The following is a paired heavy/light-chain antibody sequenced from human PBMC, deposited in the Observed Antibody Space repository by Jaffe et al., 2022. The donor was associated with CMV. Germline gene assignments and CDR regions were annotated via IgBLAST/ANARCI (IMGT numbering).Heavy chain of an antibody. V-gene: IGHV3-64D*06. D-gene: IGHD2-2*01. CDR1: GFIFSRFG. CDR3: VKDRSVPIDHFDS. J-gene: IGHJ4*02. CDR2: IRGDGFT. Sequence: EVQLVESGGGLVQPGGSLRLSCSASGFIFSRFGMHWVRQAPGKGLKYVSAIRGDGFTYYADTVKGRFTISRDNSKNTLYLQMSSLRTEDTAVYYCVKDRSVPIDHFDSWGQGTLVTVSS.
Light chain of an antibody. CDR2: LGS. CDR1: QSLLHSNGYNY. Sequence: EIVMTQSPLSLPVTPGEPASISCRSSQSLLHSNGYNYLDWYLQKPGQSPQLLIYLGSNRASGVPDRFSGSGSGTDFTLKISRVEAEDVGVYYCMQALQTRAFGGGTKVEIK. J-gene: IGKJ4*01. CDR3: MQALQTRA. V-gene: IGKV2-28*01.